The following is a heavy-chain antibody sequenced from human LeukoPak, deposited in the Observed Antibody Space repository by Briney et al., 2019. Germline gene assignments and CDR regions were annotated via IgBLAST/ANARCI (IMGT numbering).Heavy chain of an antibody. V-gene: IGHV3-33*01. CDR1: GFTFSSYG. CDR3: ARSHGGYPYYFDY. Sequence: AGGSLRLSCAASGFTFSSYGMHWVRQAPGKGLEWVAVIWYDGSNKYYADSVKGRFTISRDNSKNTLYLQMNSLRAEDTAVYYCARSHGGYPYYFDYWGQGTLVTVSS. J-gene: IGHJ4*02. CDR2: IWYDGSNK. D-gene: IGHD3-22*01.